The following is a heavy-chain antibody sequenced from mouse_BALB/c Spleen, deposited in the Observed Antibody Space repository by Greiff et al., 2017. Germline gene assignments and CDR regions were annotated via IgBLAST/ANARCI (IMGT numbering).Heavy chain of an antibody. V-gene: IGHV1-69*01. J-gene: IGHJ3*01. CDR1: GYTFTDYW. D-gene: IGHD2-4*01. CDR3: AIGESTMITTGGFAY. Sequence: QVQLQQPGAELVMPGASVKMSCKASGYTFTDYWMHWVKQRPGQGLEWIGAIDTSDSYTSYNQKFKGKATLTVDESSSTAYMQLSSLTSEDSAVYYCAIGESTMITTGGFAYWGQGTLVTVSA. CDR2: IDTSDSYT.